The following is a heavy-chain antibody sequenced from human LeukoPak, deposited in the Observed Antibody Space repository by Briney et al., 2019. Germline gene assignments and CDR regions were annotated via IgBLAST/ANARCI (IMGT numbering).Heavy chain of an antibody. CDR2: INGGGDDT. D-gene: IGHD2-2*01. Sequence: GGSLRLSCAASGFTFKNNAMTWVRQAPGKGLEWVSAINGGGDDTEYADSVKGRFTISRANSKNTLYLQMNSLRPEDTAVYYCARGTASCYANAFDVWGQGTLLTVSS. CDR3: ARGTASCYANAFDV. J-gene: IGHJ3*01. V-gene: IGHV3-23*01. CDR1: GFTFKNNA.